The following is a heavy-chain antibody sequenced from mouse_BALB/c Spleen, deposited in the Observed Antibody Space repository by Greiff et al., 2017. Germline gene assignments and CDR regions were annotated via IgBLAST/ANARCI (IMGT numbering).Heavy chain of an antibody. CDR3: AFYYPNDGGAMDY. J-gene: IGHJ4*01. CDR2: INPSTGYT. V-gene: IGHV1-7*01. CDR1: GYTFTSYW. Sequence: QVQLQQSGAELAKPGASVKMSCKASGYTFTSYWMHWVKQRPGQGLEWIGYINPSTGYTEYNQKFKDKATLTADKSSSTAYMQLSILTSEDSAGYYSAFYYPNDGGAMDYRGQGTSVTVSS. D-gene: IGHD2-1*01.